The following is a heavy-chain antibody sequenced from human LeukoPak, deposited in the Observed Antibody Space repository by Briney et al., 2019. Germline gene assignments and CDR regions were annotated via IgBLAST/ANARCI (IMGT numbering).Heavy chain of an antibody. CDR1: GGSISSYY. D-gene: IGHD6-13*01. Sequence: SETLSLTCTVSGGSISSYYWSWIRQPAGKGLEWIGRIYTSGSTNYNPSLKSRVTMSVDTSKNQFSLKLSSVTAADTAVYYCAKDPAAAGTDYYYYYYMDVWGKGTTVTISS. CDR2: IYTSGST. J-gene: IGHJ6*03. V-gene: IGHV4-4*07. CDR3: AKDPAAAGTDYYYYYYMDV.